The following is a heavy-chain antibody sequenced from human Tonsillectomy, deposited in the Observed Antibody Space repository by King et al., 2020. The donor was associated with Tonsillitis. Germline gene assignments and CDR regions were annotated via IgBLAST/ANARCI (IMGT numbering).Heavy chain of an antibody. CDR3: AKDSSYYVSCLDY. V-gene: IGHV3-30*02. J-gene: IGHJ4*02. Sequence: QVQLVESGGGVVQPGGSLRLSCTASGFTFSSYGMHWVRQAPGKGLEWVAFIPYDGRNKYYADSVKGRVTISRDNSKNTLYVQINSLRAEETAVYYCAKDSSYYVSCLDYWGQGTLVTVSS. CDR2: IPYDGRNK. D-gene: IGHD3-10*02. CDR1: GFTFSSYG.